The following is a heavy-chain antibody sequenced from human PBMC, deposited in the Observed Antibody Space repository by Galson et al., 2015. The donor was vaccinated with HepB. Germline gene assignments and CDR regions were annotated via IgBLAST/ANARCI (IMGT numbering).Heavy chain of an antibody. Sequence: SLRLSRAASGFTFSSYSMNWVRQAPGKGLEWVSYISSSTIYYADSVKGRFTISRDNAKNSLYLQMNSLRDEDTAVYYCAMVRFAFDIWGQGTMVTVSS. D-gene: IGHD4/OR15-4a*01. CDR2: ISSSTI. V-gene: IGHV3-48*02. CDR3: AMVRFAFDI. J-gene: IGHJ3*02. CDR1: GFTFSSYS.